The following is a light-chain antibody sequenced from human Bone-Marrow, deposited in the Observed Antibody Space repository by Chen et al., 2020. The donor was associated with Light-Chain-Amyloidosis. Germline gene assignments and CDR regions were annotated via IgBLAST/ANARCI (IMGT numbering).Light chain of an antibody. CDR2: DAS. CDR3: QVWGRSSDRPV. V-gene: IGLV3-21*03. J-gene: IGLJ2*01. CDR1: IIGSTS. Sequence: SYVLTQPSSVSVAPGKSATSACGGNIIGSTSLHWYQQTPGQAPRLVVYDASARPSGIPERFSGSNSGNTATLTISRVEAGDEADYYCQVWGRSSDRPVFGGGTKLTVL.